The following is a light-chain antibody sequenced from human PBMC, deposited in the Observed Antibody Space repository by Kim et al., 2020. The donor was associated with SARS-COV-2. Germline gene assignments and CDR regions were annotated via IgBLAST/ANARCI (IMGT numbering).Light chain of an antibody. CDR2: EVS. V-gene: IGLV2-23*02. CDR1: SSDVGRYNL. CDR3: CSYAGSYTYV. J-gene: IGLJ1*01. Sequence: QSALTQPASVSGSPGQSITISCTGTSSDVGRYNLVSWYQQHPGKAPKFMIYEVSERPSGVSNRFSGSKSGNTASLTISGLQAEDEADYYCCSYAGSYTYVFGTGTKVTVL.